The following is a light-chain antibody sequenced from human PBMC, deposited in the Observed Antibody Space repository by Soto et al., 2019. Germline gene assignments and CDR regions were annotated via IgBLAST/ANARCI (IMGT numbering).Light chain of an antibody. CDR2: AAS. V-gene: IGKV1-39*01. Sequence: DIHMTQSPSSLSAAVCDVVTITCRASQSISSYLNWYQQKPGKAPKLLIYAASSLQTGVPSRFSGSGSGTDFSLTISSLQPEDFSTYYCQQSYSTPRTFGQGTKVDIK. J-gene: IGKJ1*01. CDR1: QSISSY. CDR3: QQSYSTPRT.